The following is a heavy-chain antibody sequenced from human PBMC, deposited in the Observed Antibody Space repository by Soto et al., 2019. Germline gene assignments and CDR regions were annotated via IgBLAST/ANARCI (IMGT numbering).Heavy chain of an antibody. Sequence: GGSLRLSCAASGFTFDDYGMSWVRQAPGKGLEWVSGINWNGGSTGYADSVKGRFTISRDNAKNSLYLQMNSLRAEDTALCYCARDHIVVVPAASGYYGMDVWGQGTTVTVSS. CDR3: ARDHIVVVPAASGYYGMDV. J-gene: IGHJ6*02. CDR1: GFTFDDYG. CDR2: INWNGGST. V-gene: IGHV3-20*04. D-gene: IGHD2-2*01.